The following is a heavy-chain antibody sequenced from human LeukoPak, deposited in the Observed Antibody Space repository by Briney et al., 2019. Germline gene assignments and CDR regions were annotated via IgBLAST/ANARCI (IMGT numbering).Heavy chain of an antibody. Sequence: GGSLRLSCAASGFTFSSYAMSWVRQAPGKGLEWVSAISGSGGSTYYADSVKGRFTISRDNAKNSLYLQMNSLRAEDTAVYYCARVGSGYDPYFDYWGQGTLVTVSS. CDR2: ISGSGGST. D-gene: IGHD3-22*01. CDR1: GFTFSSYA. J-gene: IGHJ4*02. V-gene: IGHV3-23*01. CDR3: ARVGSGYDPYFDY.